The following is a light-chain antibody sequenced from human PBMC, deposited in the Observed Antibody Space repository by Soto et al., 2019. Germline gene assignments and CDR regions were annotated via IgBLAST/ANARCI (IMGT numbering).Light chain of an antibody. Sequence: DIVMTLSAVTLSVSPGESATLSCRASQSVSMNLAWYQQKPGQAPSLLIYGAFTRATGIPARFSGTGSGTEFTLTISSLKSEDFELYYCQQYNDWPLTFGQGTKVDIK. CDR2: GAF. CDR3: QQYNDWPLT. J-gene: IGKJ1*01. V-gene: IGKV3-15*01. CDR1: QSVSMN.